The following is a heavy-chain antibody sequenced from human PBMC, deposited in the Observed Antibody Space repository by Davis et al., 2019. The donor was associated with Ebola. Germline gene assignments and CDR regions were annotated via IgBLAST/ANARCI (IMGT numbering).Heavy chain of an antibody. CDR1: AYTFSSYG. CDR3: ARELATSYGAHFFYFGMDV. D-gene: IGHD3-10*01. Sequence: ASVKVSCNASAYTFSSYGISWVRQPPGQGPEWMGWISGYEDNTNYAPRFQGRITLTKNRATSTVYMELRSLTSDDTAVYYCARELATSYGAHFFYFGMDVWGEGTSVAVSS. J-gene: IGHJ6*04. CDR2: ISGYEDNT. V-gene: IGHV1-18*01.